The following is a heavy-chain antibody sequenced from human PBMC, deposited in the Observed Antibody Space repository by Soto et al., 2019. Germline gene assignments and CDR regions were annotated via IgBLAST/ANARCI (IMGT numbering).Heavy chain of an antibody. CDR1: GFTFSLYA. CDR2: VSSGSSYI. CDR3: VRPGARDSRPDY. J-gene: IGHJ4*02. Sequence: GGSLRLSWAASGFTFSLYAMIWVRQAPGKGLEWVSSVSSGSSYIYSAGSLKGRFTISRDDAKNSLYLQMNSLRADDTAIYFCVRPGARDSRPDYWGQGSWVTDS. D-gene: IGHD2-15*01. V-gene: IGHV3-21*01.